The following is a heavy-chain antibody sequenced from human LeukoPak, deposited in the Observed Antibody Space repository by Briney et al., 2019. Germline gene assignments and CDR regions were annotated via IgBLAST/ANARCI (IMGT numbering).Heavy chain of an antibody. CDR2: IYTSGST. CDR3: ARESPGAWFDP. J-gene: IGHJ5*02. Sequence: SETLSLTCTVSGGPISSYYWSWIRQPPGKGLEWIGYIYTSGSTNYNPSLKSRVTISVDTSKNQFSLKLSSVTAADTAVYYCARESPGAWFDPWGQGTLVTVSS. CDR1: GGPISSYY. V-gene: IGHV4-4*09. D-gene: IGHD3-10*01.